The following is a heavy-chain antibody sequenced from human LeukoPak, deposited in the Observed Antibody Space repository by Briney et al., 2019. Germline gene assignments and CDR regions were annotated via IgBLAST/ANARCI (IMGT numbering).Heavy chain of an antibody. CDR2: ISGSGGST. V-gene: IGHV3-23*01. J-gene: IGHJ4*02. Sequence: GGSLRLSCEGSGFIFSNYVMSWVRQAPGKGLEWVSAISGSGGSTYYADSVKGRFTISRDNSKNTLYLQMNSLRAEDPAVYYCATLPIVGARGVDYWGQGTLVTVSS. CDR3: ATLPIVGARGVDY. D-gene: IGHD1-26*01. CDR1: GFIFSNYV.